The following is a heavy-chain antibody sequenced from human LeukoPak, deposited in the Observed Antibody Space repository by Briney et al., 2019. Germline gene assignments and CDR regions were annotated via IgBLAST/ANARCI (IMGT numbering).Heavy chain of an antibody. Sequence: GGSLRLSCAASGFSFGSYWMSWVRQGPGKGLEWVANINQDGSEKYYVDSVKGRFTISRDNSKNTLYLQMNSLRAEDTAVYYCAKGDILTGSYFDYWGQGTLVTVSS. CDR3: AKGDILTGSYFDY. CDR2: INQDGSEK. J-gene: IGHJ4*02. CDR1: GFSFGSYW. V-gene: IGHV3-7*03. D-gene: IGHD3-9*01.